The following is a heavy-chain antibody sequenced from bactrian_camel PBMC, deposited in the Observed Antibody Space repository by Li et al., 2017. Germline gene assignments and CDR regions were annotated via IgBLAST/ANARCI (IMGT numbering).Heavy chain of an antibody. J-gene: IGHJ4*01. CDR2: IQDDGAK. Sequence: VQLVESGGGSVQAGGSLSLSCATRGYTRRSGCLAWFRQVPGKEREMVAQIQDDGAKHYDSTAEGRFTISRDGAKTTLYLQMNNLQPDDTAMYFCAAARTTYCFIDLPSTFTSWGQGTQVTVS. CDR3: AAARTTYCFIDLPSTFTS. V-gene: IGHV3S55*01. D-gene: IGHD3*01. CDR1: GYTRRSGC.